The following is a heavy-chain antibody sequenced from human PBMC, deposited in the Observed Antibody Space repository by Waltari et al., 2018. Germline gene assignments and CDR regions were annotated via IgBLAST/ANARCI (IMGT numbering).Heavy chain of an antibody. D-gene: IGHD3-10*01. J-gene: IGHJ4*02. Sequence: QVQLQESGPGLVKPSQTLSLTCTVSGGSISSGDSYWSWIRQPPGKGLAWLGYIHYSRRIYYNPALQIRLTSSVDSSTLQFSLMLCSVTAADTAVYYSAITGSRAPPDYWGQGTLVTVSS. CDR3: AITGSRAPPDY. CDR1: GGSISSGDSY. CDR2: IHYSRRI. V-gene: IGHV4-30-4*08.